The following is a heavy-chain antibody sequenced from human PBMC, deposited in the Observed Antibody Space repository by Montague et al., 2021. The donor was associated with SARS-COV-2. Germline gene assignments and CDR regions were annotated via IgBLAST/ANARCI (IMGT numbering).Heavy chain of an antibody. CDR2: IYYSGST. CDR1: GGSISSYY. Sequence: SETLSLTCTVSGGSISSYYWSWIRQPPGKGLEWIGYIYYSGSTNYNPSLKSRVTISVDTSKNQFSLKLSSVTAADTAVYYCARRRLTLLWYGMDAWGQGTTVTVSS. CDR3: ARRRLTLLWYGMDA. J-gene: IGHJ6*02. D-gene: IGHD3-10*01. V-gene: IGHV4-59*08.